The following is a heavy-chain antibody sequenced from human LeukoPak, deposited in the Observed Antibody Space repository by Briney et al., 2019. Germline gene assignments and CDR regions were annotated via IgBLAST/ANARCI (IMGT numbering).Heavy chain of an antibody. CDR1: GGSISSYY. J-gene: IGHJ6*03. D-gene: IGHD2-2*02. CDR3: ARDRGGYCSSTSCYTRYYYYYMDV. V-gene: IGHV4-59*12. Sequence: SETLSLTCTVSGGSISSYYWSWIRQPPGKGLEWIGYIYYSGSTNYNPSLKSRVTISVDTSKNQFSLKLSSVTAADTAVYYCARDRGGYCSSTSCYTRYYYYYMDVWGKGTTVTISS. CDR2: IYYSGST.